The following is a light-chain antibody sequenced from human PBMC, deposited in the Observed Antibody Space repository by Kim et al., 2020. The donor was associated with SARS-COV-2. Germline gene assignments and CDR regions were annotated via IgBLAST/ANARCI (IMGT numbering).Light chain of an antibody. V-gene: IGLV3-1*01. Sequence: VSPGQTASITCSGDKLGDKYASWYQQKPGQSPVVVIFRDNRRPSGIPERFSGSNSGNTATLTISGTQAMDEADYYCQAWDSSIYVFRTGTKVTVL. CDR1: KLGDKY. CDR3: QAWDSSIYV. CDR2: RDN. J-gene: IGLJ1*01.